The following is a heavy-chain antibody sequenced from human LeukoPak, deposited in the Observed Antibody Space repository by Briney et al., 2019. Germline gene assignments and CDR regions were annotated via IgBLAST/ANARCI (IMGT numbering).Heavy chain of an antibody. CDR1: GGTFSSYA. CDR2: IIPILGIA. Sequence: ASVKVSCKASGGTFSSYAISWLRQAPGQRLEWMRRIIPILGIANYAQKFQGRVTITADKSTSTAYMELSSLRSEDTAVYYCAKSIVGATSYFDYWGQGTLVTVSS. J-gene: IGHJ4*02. CDR3: AKSIVGATSYFDY. D-gene: IGHD1-26*01. V-gene: IGHV1-69*04.